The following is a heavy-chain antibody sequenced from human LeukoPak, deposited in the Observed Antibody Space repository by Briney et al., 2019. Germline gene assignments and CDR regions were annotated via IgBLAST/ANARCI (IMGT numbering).Heavy chain of an antibody. J-gene: IGHJ4*02. CDR1: GFTFSSYG. V-gene: IGHV3-30*03. Sequence: QPGGSLRLSCAASGFTFSSYGMHWVRQAPGKGLEWVAVISYDGSNKYYADSVKGRFTISRDNAKNSLYLQMNSLRAEDTAVYYCARDEGFCSGGRCHIPGFDYWGQGTLVTVSS. CDR3: ARDEGFCSGGRCHIPGFDY. CDR2: ISYDGSNK. D-gene: IGHD2-15*01.